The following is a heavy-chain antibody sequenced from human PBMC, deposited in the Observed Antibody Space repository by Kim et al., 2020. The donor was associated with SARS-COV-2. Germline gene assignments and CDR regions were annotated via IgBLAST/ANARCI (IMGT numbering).Heavy chain of an antibody. CDR3: ATSRGTDIVVVPAAMRYYYGMDV. Sequence: ASVKVSCKVSGYTLTELSMHWVRQAPGKGLEWMGGFDPEDGETIYAQKFQGRVTMTEDTSTDTAYMELSSLRSEDTAVYYCATSRGTDIVVVPAAMRYYYGMDVWGQGTTVTVSS. D-gene: IGHD2-2*01. CDR1: GYTLTELS. CDR2: FDPEDGET. V-gene: IGHV1-24*01. J-gene: IGHJ6*02.